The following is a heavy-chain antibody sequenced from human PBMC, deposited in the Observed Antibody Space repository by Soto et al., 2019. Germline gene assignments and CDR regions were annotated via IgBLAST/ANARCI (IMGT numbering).Heavy chain of an antibody. D-gene: IGHD6-19*01. J-gene: IGHJ3*02. CDR2: IYYSGST. V-gene: IGHV4-39*01. CDR1: GGSISSSSYY. Sequence: SETLSLTCTVSGGSISSSSYYWGWIRQPPGKGLEWIGSIYYSGSTYYNPSLKSRVTISVDTSKNQFSLKLSSVTAADTAVYYCARSYSSGWYYSHDAFDIWGQGTMVT. CDR3: ARSYSSGWYYSHDAFDI.